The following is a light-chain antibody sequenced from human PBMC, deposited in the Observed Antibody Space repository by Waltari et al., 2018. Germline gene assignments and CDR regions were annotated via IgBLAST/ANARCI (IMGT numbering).Light chain of an antibody. J-gene: IGKJ1*01. Sequence: EIVLMQSPGTLSLSPGERATLSCRASQSIYSTYLAWYQQKPGQAPRLLIYRASNRSTGVPDRFSGSASGTDFTLTISRLETEDFAVFYCQQYGSSPRTFGQVTTVEIK. CDR2: RAS. V-gene: IGKV3-20*01. CDR1: QSIYSTY. CDR3: QQYGSSPRT.